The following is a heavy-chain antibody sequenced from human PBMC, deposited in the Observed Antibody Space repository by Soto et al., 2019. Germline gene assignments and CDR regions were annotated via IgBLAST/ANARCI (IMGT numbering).Heavy chain of an antibody. D-gene: IGHD3-16*02. CDR1: GYTFTSYA. V-gene: IGHV1-3*01. CDR3: ARDPSTYDYVWGTYRPGDY. Sequence: ASVKVSCKASGYTFTSYAMHWVRQAPGQRPEWMGWINAGNGNTKYSQKFQGRVIITRDTSASTAYMELSSLRSEDTAVYFCARDPSTYDYVWGTYRPGDYWGQGTPGHRLL. J-gene: IGHJ4*02. CDR2: INAGNGNT.